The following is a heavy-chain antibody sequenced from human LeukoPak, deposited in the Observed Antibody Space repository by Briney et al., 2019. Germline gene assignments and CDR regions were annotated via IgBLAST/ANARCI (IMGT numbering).Heavy chain of an antibody. V-gene: IGHV3-74*01. Sequence: PGGSLRLSCAASGFTFSSYWMHWVRQAPGKGLVWVSRINSDGSSTSYADSVKGRFTISRDNAKNTLYLQMNSLRAEDTAVYYCARVPFGGVIVDYWGQGTLVTVS. CDR1: GFTFSSYW. D-gene: IGHD3-16*02. J-gene: IGHJ4*02. CDR3: ARVPFGGVIVDY. CDR2: INSDGSST.